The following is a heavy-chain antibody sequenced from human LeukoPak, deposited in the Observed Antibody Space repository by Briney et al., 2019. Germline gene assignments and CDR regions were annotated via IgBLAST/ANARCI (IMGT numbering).Heavy chain of an antibody. CDR2: ISGSGGST. CDR3: AKGLTIFGVVIYFDY. V-gene: IGHV3-23*01. D-gene: IGHD3-3*01. Sequence: PGGSLRLSCAASGFTFSSYAMSWVRQAPGKGLEWVSAISGSGGSTYYADSVKGRFTISRDNSKNTLYLQMNSLRAEDTAVYYCAKGLTIFGVVIYFDYWGQGTLVTVSS. J-gene: IGHJ4*02. CDR1: GFTFSSYA.